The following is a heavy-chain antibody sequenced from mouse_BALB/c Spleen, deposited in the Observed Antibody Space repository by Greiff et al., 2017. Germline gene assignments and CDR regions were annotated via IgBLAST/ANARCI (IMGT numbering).Heavy chain of an antibody. D-gene: IGHD2-4*01. Sequence: EVQLVESGGGLVKPGGSLKLSCAASGFTFSSYAMSWVRQTPEKRLEWVASISSGGSTYYPDSVKGRFTISRDNARNILYLQMSSLRSEDTAMYYCARYVYYDYDGFAYWGQGTLVTVSA. CDR3: ARYVYYDYDGFAY. J-gene: IGHJ3*01. V-gene: IGHV5-6-5*01. CDR2: ISSGGST. CDR1: GFTFSSYA.